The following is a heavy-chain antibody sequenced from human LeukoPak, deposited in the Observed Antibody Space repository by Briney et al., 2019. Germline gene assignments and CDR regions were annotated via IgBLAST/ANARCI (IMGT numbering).Heavy chain of an antibody. Sequence: GGSLTLSCAASGFTFSSYWMSWVRQAPGKGLEWVANIKQDGSEKYYVDSVKGRFTISRDNAKNSLYLQMNSLRAEDTAVYYCARVVWFGEPPSLGWFDPWGQGTLVTVSS. CDR3: ARVVWFGEPPSLGWFDP. CDR2: IKQDGSEK. CDR1: GFTFSSYW. D-gene: IGHD3-10*01. J-gene: IGHJ5*02. V-gene: IGHV3-7*01.